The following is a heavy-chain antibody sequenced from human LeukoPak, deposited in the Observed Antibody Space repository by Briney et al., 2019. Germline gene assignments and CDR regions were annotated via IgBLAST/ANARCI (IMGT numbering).Heavy chain of an antibody. Sequence: PSETLSLTCTVSGYSISSGYYWGWIRQPPGKGLEWIGNIYHSGRTYYSPSLKRRVTISVDTSKNQFSLKLSSVTAADTAVYYCARDRGMIVVVKGRDAFDIWGQGTMVTVSS. D-gene: IGHD3-22*01. CDR3: ARDRGMIVVVKGRDAFDI. CDR1: GYSISSGYY. CDR2: IYHSGRT. J-gene: IGHJ3*02. V-gene: IGHV4-38-2*02.